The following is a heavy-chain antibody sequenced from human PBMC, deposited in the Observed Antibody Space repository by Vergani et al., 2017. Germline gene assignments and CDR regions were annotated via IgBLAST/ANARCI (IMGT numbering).Heavy chain of an antibody. V-gene: IGHV4-61*02. CDR3: AGGSCLGGSCYKPLFDY. CDR2: IHTSGST. D-gene: IGHD2-15*01. CDR1: GSSINSHNYY. Sequence: QVQLQESGPGLVKPSQTLSLTCTVSGSSINSHNYYWSWIRQPAGKGLEWIGRIHTSGSTNYNPSLKSRVTMSEDTSKNQFSLNLTSVTAADTAVYFCAGGSCLGGSCYKPLFDYRGQGILVTVSS. J-gene: IGHJ4*02.